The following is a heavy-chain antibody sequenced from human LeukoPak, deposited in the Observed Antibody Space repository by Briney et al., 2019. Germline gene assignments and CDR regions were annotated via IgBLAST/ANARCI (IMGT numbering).Heavy chain of an antibody. CDR2: IYYSGST. V-gene: IGHV4-30-4*02. CDR3: ARSIAADLNWFDP. CDR1: GGSISSGDYY. Sequence: SETLSLTCTVSGGSISSGDYYWSWIRQPPGKGLEWIGYIYYSGSTYYNPSLKSRVTISVDTSKNQFSLKLSSVTAADTAVYYCARSIAADLNWFDPWGQGTLVTVSS. J-gene: IGHJ5*02. D-gene: IGHD6-13*01.